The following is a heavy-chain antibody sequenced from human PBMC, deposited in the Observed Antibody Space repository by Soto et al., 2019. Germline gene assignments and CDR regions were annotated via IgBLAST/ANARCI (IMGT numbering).Heavy chain of an antibody. V-gene: IGHV1-18*01. J-gene: IGHJ6*02. Sequence: GSSVEVSCNASGYTFTSYGISWVRQAPGQGLEGMGWISAYNGNTNYAQKLQGRVTMTTDTSTSTAYMELRSLRSDDTAVYYWAPWDYVIDDWGHGTTATV. CDR2: ISAYNGNT. D-gene: IGHD1-26*01. CDR1: GYTFTSYG. CDR3: APWDYVIDD.